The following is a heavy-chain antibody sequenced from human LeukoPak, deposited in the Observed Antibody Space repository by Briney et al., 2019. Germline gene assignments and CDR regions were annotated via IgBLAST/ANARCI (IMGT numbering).Heavy chain of an antibody. CDR1: GYTFTGYY. CDR3: ARDATSYGDYAGDWLDP. Sequence: ASVKVSCKASGYTFTGYYMHWVRQAPGQGLEWMGWINPNSGGTNYAQKFQGRVTMTRDTSISTAYMELSRLRSDDTAVYYCARDATSYGDYAGDWLDPWGQGTLVTVSS. D-gene: IGHD4-17*01. V-gene: IGHV1-2*02. CDR2: INPNSGGT. J-gene: IGHJ5*02.